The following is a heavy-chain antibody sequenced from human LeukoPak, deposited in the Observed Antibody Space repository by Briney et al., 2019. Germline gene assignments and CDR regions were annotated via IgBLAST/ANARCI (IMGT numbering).Heavy chain of an antibody. D-gene: IGHD3-10*01. J-gene: IGHJ6*02. Sequence: SQTLSLTCAISGDSVSSNSAAWNWIRQSPSRGLEWLGRTYYRSKWYNDYAVSVKSRITINPDTSKNQFSLQLNSVTPEDTAVYYCARDRESITKVRGVISYYYGMDVWGQGTTVTVSS. CDR1: GDSVSSNSAA. V-gene: IGHV6-1*01. CDR2: TYYRSKWYN. CDR3: ARDRESITKVRGVISYYYGMDV.